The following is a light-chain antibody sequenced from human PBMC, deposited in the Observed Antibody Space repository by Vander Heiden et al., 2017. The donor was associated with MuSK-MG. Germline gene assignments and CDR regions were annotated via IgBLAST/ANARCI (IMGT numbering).Light chain of an antibody. Sequence: ESVLTQSPATLSLSPGERATLSCRASQSVLSYLAWYQQKPGQAPRLLIYDASSRAAGVPARFSGSGYGTDFTLTISSREPEDFAVYYCQQRRNWPPLTFGGGTKVEIK. V-gene: IGKV3-11*01. CDR2: DAS. CDR1: QSVLSY. CDR3: QQRRNWPPLT. J-gene: IGKJ4*01.